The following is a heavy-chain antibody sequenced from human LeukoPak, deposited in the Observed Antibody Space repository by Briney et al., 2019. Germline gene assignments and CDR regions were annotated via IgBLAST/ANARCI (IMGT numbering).Heavy chain of an antibody. CDR2: IYYSGST. CDR3: AAVWHPLDY. D-gene: IGHD3-16*01. Sequence: PSETLSLTCTVSGGSISSSSYYWGWIRQPPGKGLEWIGSIYYSGSTYYNPSLKSRVTISVDTSKNQFSLKLSSVTAADTAVYYCAAVWHPLDYWGQGTLVTVSS. J-gene: IGHJ4*02. CDR1: GGSISSSSYY. V-gene: IGHV4-39*07.